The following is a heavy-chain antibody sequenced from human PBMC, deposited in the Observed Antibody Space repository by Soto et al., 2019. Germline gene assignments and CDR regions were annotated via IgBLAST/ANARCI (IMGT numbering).Heavy chain of an antibody. CDR2: IWYDGSNK. D-gene: IGHD1-7*01. V-gene: IGHV3-33*01. J-gene: IGHJ4*02. CDR1: GFTFSSYG. Sequence: PGGSLRLSCAASGFTFSSYGMHWVRQAPGKGLEWVAVIWYDGSNKYYADSVKGRFTISRDNSKNTLYLQMNSLTAADTAVYYCARSWNWNYALFGYWGQGTPVTVSS. CDR3: ARSWNWNYALFGY.